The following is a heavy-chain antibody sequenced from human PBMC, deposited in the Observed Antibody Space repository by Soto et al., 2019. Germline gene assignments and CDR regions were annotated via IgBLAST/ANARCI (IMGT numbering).Heavy chain of an antibody. J-gene: IGHJ2*01. D-gene: IGHD3-16*01. CDR1: GFTFSTYT. CDR2: ISYDGKQT. CDR3: ARDGWGSNWYFDL. Sequence: GGSLRLSCAASGFTFSTYTLHWIRQAPGKGLEWVAVISYDGKQTYYADSVKGRFTISKDKSKRTLFLQMNSLRVDDTAVYYYARDGWGSNWYFDLWGRGTLVTVSS. V-gene: IGHV3-30*04.